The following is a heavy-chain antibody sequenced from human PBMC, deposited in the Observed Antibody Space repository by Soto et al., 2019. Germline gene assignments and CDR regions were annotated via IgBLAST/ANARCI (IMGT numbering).Heavy chain of an antibody. CDR1: GFTFSGSA. Sequence: PGGSLRLSCAASGFTFSGSAMHCVRQASGKGLEWVGRIRSKANSYATAYAASVKGRFTISRDDSKNTAYLQMNSLKTEDTAVYYCTRPLNYDFRPAFDIWGQGTMVTVSS. J-gene: IGHJ3*02. CDR3: TRPLNYDFRPAFDI. D-gene: IGHD3-3*01. CDR2: IRSKANSYAT. V-gene: IGHV3-73*01.